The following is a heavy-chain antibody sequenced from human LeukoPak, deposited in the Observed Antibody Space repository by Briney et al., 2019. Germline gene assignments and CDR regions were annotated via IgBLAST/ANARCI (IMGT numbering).Heavy chain of an antibody. CDR1: GGSISSYY. D-gene: IGHD3-22*01. V-gene: IGHV4-59*08. J-gene: IGHJ4*02. Sequence: SATLSLTCTVSGGSISSYYWSWIRQPPGKGLEWIGYIYYSGSTNYNPSLESRVTISVDTSKNQFSLKLSSVTAADTAVYYCARHDQSRGGYTIGIFDYWGQGTLVTVSS. CDR2: IYYSGST. CDR3: ARHDQSRGGYTIGIFDY.